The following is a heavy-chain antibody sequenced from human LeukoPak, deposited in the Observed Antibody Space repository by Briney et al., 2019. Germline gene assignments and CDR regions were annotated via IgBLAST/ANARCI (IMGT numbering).Heavy chain of an antibody. CDR3: ARSLWFGELLPYYFDY. CDR2: ISSSSSYI. CDR1: GFTFSSYS. J-gene: IGHJ4*02. Sequence: KARGSLRLSCAASGFTFSSYSMNWVRQAPGKGLEWVSSISSSSSYIYYADSVKGRFTISRDNAKNSLYLQMNSLRAEDTAVYYCARSLWFGELLPYYFDYWGQGTLVTVSS. V-gene: IGHV3-21*01. D-gene: IGHD3-10*01.